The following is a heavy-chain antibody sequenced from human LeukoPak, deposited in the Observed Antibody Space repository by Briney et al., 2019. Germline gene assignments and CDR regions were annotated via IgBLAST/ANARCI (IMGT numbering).Heavy chain of an antibody. J-gene: IGHJ4*02. D-gene: IGHD3-9*01. CDR2: IYYSGST. CDR3: AKARHYDIMTGSYRTGYFDY. V-gene: IGHV4-30-4*01. CDR1: GGSIISGDNY. Sequence: PSETLSLTCTVSGGSIISGDNYWSWVRQPPGKGLEWIGNIYYSGSTYYNPSLKSRVIISLDTSKNQFSLKLSSVTAADTAVYYCAKARHYDIMTGSYRTGYFDYWGQGTLVTVSS.